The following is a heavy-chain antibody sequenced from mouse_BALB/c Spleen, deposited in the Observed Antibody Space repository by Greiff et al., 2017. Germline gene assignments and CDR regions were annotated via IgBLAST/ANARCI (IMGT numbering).Heavy chain of an antibody. Sequence: EVQGVESGGGLVKPGGSLKLSCAASGFTFSSYAMSWVRQTPEKRLEWVASISSGGSTYYPDSVKGRFTISRDNARNILYLQMSSLRSEDTAMYCCARGGGNFPYWGQGTLVTVSA. CDR2: ISSGGST. D-gene: IGHD2-1*01. CDR1: GFTFSSYA. CDR3: ARGGGNFPY. J-gene: IGHJ3*01. V-gene: IGHV5-6-5*01.